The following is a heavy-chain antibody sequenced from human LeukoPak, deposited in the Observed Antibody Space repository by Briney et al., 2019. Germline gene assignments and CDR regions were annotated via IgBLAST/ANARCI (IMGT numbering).Heavy chain of an antibody. CDR2: ISVYNCNT. CDR3: ATDGDYCSSTSCYRNY. D-gene: IGHD2-2*01. J-gene: IGHJ4*02. CDR1: GYTFTSYG. Sequence: ASVKVSCKASGYTFTSYGISLVRQAPGQGHESMGWISVYNCNTNYAQKFQGRVTITTDISTSTAYMELRSLRSDDTAVYYCATDGDYCSSTSCYRNYWGQGTLVTVSS. V-gene: IGHV1-18*01.